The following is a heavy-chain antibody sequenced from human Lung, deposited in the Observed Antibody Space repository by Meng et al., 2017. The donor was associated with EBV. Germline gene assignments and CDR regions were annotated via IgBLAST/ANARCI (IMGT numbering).Heavy chain of an antibody. CDR1: GDSVSSKTAT. V-gene: IGHV6-1*01. D-gene: IGHD3-3*02. CDR3: ARDELGWYDP. CDR2: TYYRSKWYT. J-gene: IGHJ5*02. Sequence: QVQLQQSGPGLVKPSXTLSLTCAISGDSVSSKTATWNWIRQSPSRGLEWLGRTYYRSKWYTDYAESVKSRIIINADTSKNQFSLQLNSATPEDTAVYYCARDELGWYDPWGQGTLVTVSS.